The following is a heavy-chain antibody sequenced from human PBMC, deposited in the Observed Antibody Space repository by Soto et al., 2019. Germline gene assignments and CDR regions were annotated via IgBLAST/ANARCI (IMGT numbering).Heavy chain of an antibody. CDR2: INHSGST. D-gene: IGHD3-22*01. CDR3: ARNYDSSGYRGRHYYYYGMDV. V-gene: IGHV4-34*01. Sequence: SETLSLTCAVYGGSFSGYYWSWIRQPPGKGLEWIGEINHSGSTNYNPSLKSRVTISVDTSKNQFSLKLSSVTAADTAVYYCARNYDSSGYRGRHYYYYGMDVWGQGTTVTVSS. J-gene: IGHJ6*02. CDR1: GGSFSGYY.